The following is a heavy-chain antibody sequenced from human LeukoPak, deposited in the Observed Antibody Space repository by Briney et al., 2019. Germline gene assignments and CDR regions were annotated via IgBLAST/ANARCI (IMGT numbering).Heavy chain of an antibody. CDR1: GGSISSSNW. D-gene: IGHD3-3*01. J-gene: IGHJ4*02. CDR2: IYHSGST. Sequence: SETLSLTCAVSGGSISSSNWWSWVRQPLGKGLEWIGEIYHSGSTNYNPSLKSRVTISVDKSKNQFSLKLSSVTAADTAVYYCASGPREYYDFWSGYSAFDYWGQGTLVTVSS. V-gene: IGHV4-4*02. CDR3: ASGPREYYDFWSGYSAFDY.